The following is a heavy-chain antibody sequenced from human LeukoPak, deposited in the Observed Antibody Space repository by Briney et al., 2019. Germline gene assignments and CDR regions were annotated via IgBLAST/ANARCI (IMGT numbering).Heavy chain of an antibody. D-gene: IGHD4-11*01. J-gene: IGHJ5*02. V-gene: IGHV4-39*01. CDR2: IYYSGST. Sequence: PSETLSLTCTVSGGSISSSSYYWGWIRQPPGKGLEWIGSIYYSGSTYYNPSLKSRVTISVDTSKNQFSLKLSSVTAADTAVYYCARHDHSNYLNWFDPWGQGTLVTVSS. CDR3: ARHDHSNYLNWFDP. CDR1: GGSISSSSYY.